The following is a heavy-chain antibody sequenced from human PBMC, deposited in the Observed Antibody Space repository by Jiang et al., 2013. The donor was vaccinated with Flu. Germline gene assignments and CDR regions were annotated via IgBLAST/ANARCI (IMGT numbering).Heavy chain of an antibody. J-gene: IGHJ4*02. D-gene: IGHD2-8*02. CDR2: INPSSGGT. Sequence: SGAEVKKPGASMKVSCKASGYTFTAYYMHWLRQAPGQGLEWMGWINPSSGGTNYAQKFQGRVTMTRDTSISTAYMELSRLRSDDTAVYYCANSQNLLYWWFMFTYWGQGTLVTVSS. V-gene: IGHV1-2*02. CDR1: GYTFTAYY. CDR3: ANSQNLLYWWFMFTY.